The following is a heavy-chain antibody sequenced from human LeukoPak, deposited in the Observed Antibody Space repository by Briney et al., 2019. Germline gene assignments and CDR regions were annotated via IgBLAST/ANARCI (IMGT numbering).Heavy chain of an antibody. D-gene: IGHD3-22*01. CDR3: AKEFPHYYETSHGMDV. CDR1: GFDFSKYE. Sequence: PGGSLRLSCAASGFDFSKYEMNWVRQAPGKGLEWIAYISVRAGTIYYGDSAEGRFTISRDDAKNSLYLQMNSLRVEDTAIYYCAKEFPHYYETSHGMDVWGQGTTVTVS. J-gene: IGHJ6*02. CDR2: ISVRAGTI. V-gene: IGHV3-48*03.